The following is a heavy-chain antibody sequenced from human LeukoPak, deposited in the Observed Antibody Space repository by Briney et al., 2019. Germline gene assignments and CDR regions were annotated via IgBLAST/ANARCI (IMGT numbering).Heavy chain of an antibody. CDR1: GFTFSTYD. J-gene: IGHJ4*02. V-gene: IGHV3-13*04. CDR2: LGIAGDT. CDR3: VRASGRYYDFDC. D-gene: IGHD1-26*01. Sequence: PGGSLRLSCAASGFTFSTYDMRWVRQGTGEGLEWVSGLGIAGDTDYTGSVKGRFTISRDDAKNSLYLQMNSQRAGDTAVYYCVRASGRYYDFDCWGQGTLVTVSS.